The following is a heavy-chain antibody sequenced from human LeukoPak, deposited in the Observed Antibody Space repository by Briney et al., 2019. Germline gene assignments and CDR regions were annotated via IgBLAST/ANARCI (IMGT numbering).Heavy chain of an antibody. V-gene: IGHV4-59*12. J-gene: IGHJ4*02. CDR1: GGSMSSYY. CDR3: ARLNYYGSGSYPLFDY. D-gene: IGHD3-10*01. CDR2: IFYSGST. Sequence: PSETLSLTCTVSGGSMSSYYWSWIRQPPGKGLEWIGYIFYSGSTEYNPSLKTPITISVDTSKNQFSLKLSSVTAADTAVYYCARLNYYGSGSYPLFDYWGQGTLVTVSS.